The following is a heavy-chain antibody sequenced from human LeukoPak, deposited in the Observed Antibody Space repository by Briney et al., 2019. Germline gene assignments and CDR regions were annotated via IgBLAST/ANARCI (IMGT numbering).Heavy chain of an antibody. V-gene: IGHV1-69*04. D-gene: IGHD3-3*01. CDR2: IGPIFGIV. CDR1: GVTFSSDA. Sequence: GASVKVSCKACGVTFSSDAISWVRQAPCQGPDWMGRIGPIFGIVISAQKFQGRVTITAYKSTNTAYMELSSLSSEDTAVYYCASGPLDEFWSTYWGQGNLVTVSS. CDR3: ASGPLDEFWSTY. J-gene: IGHJ4*02.